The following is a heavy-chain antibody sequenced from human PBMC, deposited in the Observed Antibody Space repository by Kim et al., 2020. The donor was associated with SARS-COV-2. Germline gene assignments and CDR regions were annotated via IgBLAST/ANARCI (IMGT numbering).Heavy chain of an antibody. D-gene: IGHD2-2*03. CDR2: MDGSDGTT. CDR3: MKGGWGWIWDH. J-gene: IGHJ4*02. CDR1: GFTFTAYA. V-gene: IGHV3-23*01. Sequence: GGSLRLSCTTSGFTFTAYAMSWVRQAPGKGLEWVSRMDGSDGTTYYVDSGKGRFTISRDNSKNTLYLQMNSLRADDTAVYYCMKGGWGWIWDHWGQGTRVTVSS.